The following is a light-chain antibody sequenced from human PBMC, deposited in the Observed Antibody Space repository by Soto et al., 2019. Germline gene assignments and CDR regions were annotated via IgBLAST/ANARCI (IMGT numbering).Light chain of an antibody. CDR1: QSVSNNY. CDR2: GAS. CDR3: QQYSSSLYT. Sequence: EIVLTQSPGTLSLSPGERVTLSCRASQSVSNNYLAWYQHKPGQAPRLIIYGASARATGIPDRLSGSGSGTDFTLTISRLEPEDFAVYYCQQYSSSLYTFGQGTKLEIK. V-gene: IGKV3-20*01. J-gene: IGKJ2*01.